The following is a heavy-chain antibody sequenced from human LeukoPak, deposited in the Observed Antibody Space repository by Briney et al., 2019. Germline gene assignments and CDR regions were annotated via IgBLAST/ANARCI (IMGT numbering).Heavy chain of an antibody. Sequence: VGSLRLSCAASGITFSPFGMHWVRQAPGKGLEWGAVISNDGSNKYYGDSVKGRFTISRDNSKNTLYLQMNSLRAEDTAVYYCAKDRYVMVTAGVDYWGQGTLVTVSS. CDR2: ISNDGSNK. CDR3: AKDRYVMVTAGVDY. V-gene: IGHV3-30*18. J-gene: IGHJ4*02. D-gene: IGHD2-21*02. CDR1: GITFSPFG.